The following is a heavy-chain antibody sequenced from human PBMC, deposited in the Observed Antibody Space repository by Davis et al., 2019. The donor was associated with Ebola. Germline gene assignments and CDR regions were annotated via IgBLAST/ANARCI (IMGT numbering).Heavy chain of an antibody. V-gene: IGHV4-34*01. CDR1: GGSFSGYY. CDR2: INHSGST. Sequence: MPSETLSLTCAVYGGSFSGYYWSWIRQPPGKGLEWIGEINHSGSTNYNPALKSRVTISVDTYKNQFSLKLRSVTAAGAAVYYCARGRARLVGARGFDPWGQGTLVTVSS. CDR3: ARGRARLVGARGFDP. D-gene: IGHD1-26*01. J-gene: IGHJ5*02.